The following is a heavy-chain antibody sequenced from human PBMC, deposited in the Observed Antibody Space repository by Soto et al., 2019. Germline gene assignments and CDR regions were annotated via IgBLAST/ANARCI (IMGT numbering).Heavy chain of an antibody. CDR3: ATRTYYGDRCMDV. CDR1: GGSITITNW. D-gene: IGHD4-17*01. CDR2: IFHSGGT. J-gene: IGHJ6*02. Sequence: NPSETLSLTCAVSGGSITITNWWNWVRQPPGKGLEWIGEIFHSGGTNYNPSLKSRVTMSVDKSKNQFSLNLSSVTAADTAMYYCATRTYYGDRCMDVWGQGTTVTVSS. V-gene: IGHV4-4*02.